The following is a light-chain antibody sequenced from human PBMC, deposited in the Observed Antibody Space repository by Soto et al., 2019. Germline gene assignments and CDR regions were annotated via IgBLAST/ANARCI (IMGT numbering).Light chain of an antibody. V-gene: IGKV3-11*01. CDR2: DAS. J-gene: IGKJ1*01. Sequence: EIVLTQSPPTLSLSPGERATLSCRASQSVSSYLAWYQQKSGQAPRLLIYDASNRATGIPARFSGSGSGTDFTLTISSLEPEDFAVYYCQQRSNWPWTFGQGTKVEIK. CDR3: QQRSNWPWT. CDR1: QSVSSY.